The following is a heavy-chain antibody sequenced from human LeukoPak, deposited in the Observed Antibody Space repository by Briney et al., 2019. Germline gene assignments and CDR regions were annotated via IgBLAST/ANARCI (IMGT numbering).Heavy chain of an antibody. D-gene: IGHD1-26*01. CDR2: IIPIFGTA. CDR3: AREGVVGATMYYFDY. Sequence: SVKVSCKASGGTFSSYAISWVRQAPGQGLEWMGGIIPIFGTANYAQKFQGRVTITTDESTSTACMELSSLRSEDTAVYYCAREGVVGATMYYFDYWGQGTLVTVSS. J-gene: IGHJ4*02. CDR1: GGTFSSYA. V-gene: IGHV1-69*05.